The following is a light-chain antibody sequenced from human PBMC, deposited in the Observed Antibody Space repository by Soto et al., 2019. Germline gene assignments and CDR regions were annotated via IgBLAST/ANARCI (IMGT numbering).Light chain of an antibody. CDR2: EVT. V-gene: IGLV2-8*01. J-gene: IGLJ2*01. CDR1: SSDVGGYNF. Sequence: QSALTQPPSASGSPGQSVTISCTGTSSDVGGYNFVSWYQQHPGKAPKLMIYEVTKRPSGVPDRFSGSKSGNTASLTVSGLPTEDEADDSCTSYAGSNGVVGGRTQLTVL. CDR3: TSYAGSNGV.